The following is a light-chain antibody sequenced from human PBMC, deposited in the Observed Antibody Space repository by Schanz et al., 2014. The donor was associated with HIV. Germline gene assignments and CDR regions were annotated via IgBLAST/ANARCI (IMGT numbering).Light chain of an antibody. CDR2: GAS. V-gene: IGKV3-20*01. J-gene: IGKJ2*01. Sequence: EIVMTQSPATLSVSPGERETLSCRGSQSVSRKIAWYQQKPGQAPRLLIYGASTRATGIPDRFSGSGSGTDFTLTISRLEPEDFAVYYCQQYGSSLYTFGQGT. CDR1: QSVSRK. CDR3: QQYGSSLYT.